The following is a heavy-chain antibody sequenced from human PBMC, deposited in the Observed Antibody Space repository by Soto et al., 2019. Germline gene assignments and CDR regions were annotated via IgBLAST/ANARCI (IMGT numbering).Heavy chain of an antibody. Sequence: GGSLRLSCAASGFTFSSYWMHWVRQAPGKGLLWVSRINSDWSSTSYADSVKGRFTISRDNAKNTLYLQMSSLRAEDTAVYYCAREIRNYYGVAVWVHGPTVTVSS. V-gene: IGHV3-74*01. CDR2: INSDWSST. D-gene: IGHD4-17*01. J-gene: IGHJ6*02. CDR3: AREIRNYYGVAV. CDR1: GFTFSSYW.